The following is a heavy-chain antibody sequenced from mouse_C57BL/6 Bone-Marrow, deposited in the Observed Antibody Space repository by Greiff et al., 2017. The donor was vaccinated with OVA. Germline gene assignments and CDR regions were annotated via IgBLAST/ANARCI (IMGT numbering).Heavy chain of an antibody. Sequence: EVKLVESGGGLVQPGGSMKLSCVASGFTFSNYWMNWFRQSPEKGLEWVAQIRLKSDNYATHYAESGKGRFTISRDDSKSSVYLQMNNLRAEDTGIYYCTSNYAWDYYAMDYWGQGTSVTVSS. CDR2: IRLKSDNYAT. CDR3: TSNYAWDYYAMDY. CDR1: GFTFSNYW. V-gene: IGHV6-3*01. D-gene: IGHD2-5*01. J-gene: IGHJ4*01.